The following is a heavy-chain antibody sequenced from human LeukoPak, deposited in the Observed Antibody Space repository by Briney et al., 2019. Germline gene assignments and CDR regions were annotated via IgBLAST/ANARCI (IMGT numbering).Heavy chain of an antibody. Sequence: SETLSLTCTVSGGSISSYYWSWIRQPAGKGLEWIGRIYTSGSTNYSPSLKSRVTMSVDTSKNQFSLKLSSVTAADTAVYYCARDSSYCSGGSCYSHYYYMDVWGKGTTVTVSS. D-gene: IGHD2-15*01. CDR2: IYTSGST. CDR3: ARDSSYCSGGSCYSHYYYMDV. CDR1: GGSISSYY. V-gene: IGHV4-4*07. J-gene: IGHJ6*03.